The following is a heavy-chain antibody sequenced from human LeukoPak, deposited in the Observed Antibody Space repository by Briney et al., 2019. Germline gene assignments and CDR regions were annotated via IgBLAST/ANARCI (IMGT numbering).Heavy chain of an antibody. CDR1: GYTFTGYY. J-gene: IGHJ6*03. V-gene: IGHV1-2*02. Sequence: ASVKVSCKASGYTFTGYYMHWVRQAPGQGLEWMGWINPNSGGTNYAQKFQGRVTMTRGTSISTAYMELSRLRSDDTAVYYCARDLYGSGSYYKRYYYYYYMDVWGEGTTVTVSS. D-gene: IGHD3-10*01. CDR3: ARDLYGSGSYYKRYYYYYYMDV. CDR2: INPNSGGT.